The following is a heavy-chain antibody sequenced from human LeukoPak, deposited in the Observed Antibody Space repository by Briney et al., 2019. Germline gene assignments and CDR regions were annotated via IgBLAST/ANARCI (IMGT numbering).Heavy chain of an antibody. V-gene: IGHV4-59*01. CDR3: ARDGTYGSGSYRTMNWFDP. CDR2: IYYSGST. D-gene: IGHD3-10*01. J-gene: IGHJ5*02. CDR1: GGSISSYY. Sequence: SETLSLTCTVSGGSISSYYWSWIRQPPGKGLEWIGYIYYSGSTNYNPSLKSRVTISVDTSKNQFSLKLSSVTAADTAVYYCARDGTYGSGSYRTMNWFDPWGQGTLVTVSS.